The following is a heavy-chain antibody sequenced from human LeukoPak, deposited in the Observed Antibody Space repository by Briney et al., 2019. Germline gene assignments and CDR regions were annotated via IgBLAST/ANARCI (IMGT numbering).Heavy chain of an antibody. CDR2: IYHSGST. Sequence: PSQTLSLTCAVSGGSISSGGYSWSWIRQPPGKGLEWIGYIYHSGSTYYNPSLKSRVTISVDRSKNQFSLKLSSVTAADTAVYYCARSIASAGNNLDYWGQGTLVTVSS. J-gene: IGHJ4*02. CDR1: GGSISSGGYS. D-gene: IGHD6-13*01. CDR3: ARSIASAGNNLDY. V-gene: IGHV4-30-2*01.